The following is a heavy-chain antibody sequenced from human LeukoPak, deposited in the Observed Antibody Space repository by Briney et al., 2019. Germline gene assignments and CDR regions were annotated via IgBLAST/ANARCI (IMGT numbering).Heavy chain of an antibody. D-gene: IGHD3-10*01. CDR1: GFTFSDYY. CDR3: ARAGSDAEQDWFDP. J-gene: IGHJ5*02. CDR2: ISSSSSYT. V-gene: IGHV3-11*06. Sequence: PGGSLRLSCAASGFTFSDYYMSWIRQAPGKGLEWVSYISSSSSYTNYANSVKGRFTISRDNAKNSLYLQMNSLRAEDTAAYYCARAGSDAEQDWFDPWGQGTLVTVSS.